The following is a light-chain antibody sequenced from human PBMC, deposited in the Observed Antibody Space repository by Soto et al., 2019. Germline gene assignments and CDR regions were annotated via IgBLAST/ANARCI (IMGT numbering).Light chain of an antibody. Sequence: QSALTQPPSASGSPGQSVTIACTGTSSDVGYYNYVSWYQQPPGKAPKLLIYDVSKRPSGVPDRFSGSKSGNTASLTVSGLQAEDEGDYYCSSYAGSNYPYVFGTRTKVTVL. CDR1: SSDVGYYNY. J-gene: IGLJ1*01. CDR3: SSYAGSNYPYV. V-gene: IGLV2-8*01. CDR2: DVS.